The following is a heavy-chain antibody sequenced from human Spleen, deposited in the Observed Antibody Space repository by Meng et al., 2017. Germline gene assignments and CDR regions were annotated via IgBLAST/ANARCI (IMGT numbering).Heavy chain of an antibody. V-gene: IGHV3-7*01. J-gene: IGHJ4*02. Sequence: GESLKISCAASGFTFSYYWMSWVRQAPGKGLEWVANIKHGGRERYYVDSVKGRFTISRDNTKNSLFLQMNSLRAEDTAIYYCAREGELAVARIVYFDFWGQGTLVTVSS. D-gene: IGHD6-19*01. CDR2: IKHGGRER. CDR3: AREGELAVARIVYFDF. CDR1: GFTFSYYW.